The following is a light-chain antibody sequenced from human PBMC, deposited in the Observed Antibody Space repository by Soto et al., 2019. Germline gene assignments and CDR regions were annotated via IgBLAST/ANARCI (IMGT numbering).Light chain of an antibody. J-gene: IGLJ1*01. CDR2: EGT. CDR1: NNL. CDR3: CAYVGARSYV. Sequence: QSVLTQPASVSGSPGQSIRSACTGTNNLVSWYQQHPGKAPKVVVYEGTKRPSGVSNRFSGSNSGGTASLTISGLQAKDEASYFCCAYVGARSYVFGPGTKV. V-gene: IGLV2-23*01.